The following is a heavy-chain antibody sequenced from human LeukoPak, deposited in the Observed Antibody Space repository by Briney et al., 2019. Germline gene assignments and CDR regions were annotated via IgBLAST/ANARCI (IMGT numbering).Heavy chain of an antibody. J-gene: IGHJ3*02. V-gene: IGHV4-38-2*02. CDR3: ARVAPYDYVWGSYRYVGAFDI. CDR2: IYHSGTT. CDR1: GYSISSGYY. D-gene: IGHD3-16*02. Sequence: MSSETLSLTCTVSGYSISSGYYWGWIRQPPGKGLEWIGIIYHSGTTYYNPSLKSRVTISVDTSKNQFSLKLSSVTAADTAVYYCARVAPYDYVWGSYRYVGAFDIWGQGTMVTVSS.